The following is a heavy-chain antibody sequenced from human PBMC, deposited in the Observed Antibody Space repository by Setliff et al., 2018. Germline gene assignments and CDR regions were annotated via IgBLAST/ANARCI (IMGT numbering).Heavy chain of an antibody. V-gene: IGHV4-4*07. J-gene: IGHJ6*03. CDR1: GDSMSFSY. D-gene: IGHD3-10*01. CDR2: VYTTGST. Sequence: SETLSLTCSVSGDSMSFSYWSWIRQPPGKGLEWIGRVYTTGSTAFNPSLNSRVTMSLDKSKNQFSLKLYSVTAADTAVYFCARVRITPYCMDVWGKGTTVTVSS. CDR3: ARVRITPYCMDV.